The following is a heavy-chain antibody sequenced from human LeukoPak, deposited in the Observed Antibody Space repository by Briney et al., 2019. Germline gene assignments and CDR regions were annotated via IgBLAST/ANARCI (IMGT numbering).Heavy chain of an antibody. Sequence: SETLSLTCTVSGGSISSYYWSWIRQPPGKRLEWIGYIYYSGSTNYNPSLKSRVTISVDTSKNQFSLKLSSVTAADTAVYYCARAFRARYFDLWGRGTLVTVSS. CDR2: IYYSGST. V-gene: IGHV4-59*08. CDR1: GGSISSYY. D-gene: IGHD2/OR15-2a*01. J-gene: IGHJ2*01. CDR3: ARAFRARYFDL.